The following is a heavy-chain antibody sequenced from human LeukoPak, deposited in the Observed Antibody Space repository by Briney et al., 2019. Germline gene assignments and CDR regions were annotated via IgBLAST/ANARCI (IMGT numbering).Heavy chain of an antibody. CDR3: ATPGAPADTAMVHYYYGMDV. CDR2: IYHSGGT. V-gene: IGHV4-4*02. Sequence: PSGTLSLTCAVSGGSISSSNWWSWVRQPPGKGLEWIGEIYHSGGTNYNPSLKSRVTISVDKSKNQFSLKLSSVTAADTAVYYCATPGAPADTAMVHYYYGMDVWGQGTTVTVSS. J-gene: IGHJ6*02. CDR1: GGSISSSNW. D-gene: IGHD5-18*01.